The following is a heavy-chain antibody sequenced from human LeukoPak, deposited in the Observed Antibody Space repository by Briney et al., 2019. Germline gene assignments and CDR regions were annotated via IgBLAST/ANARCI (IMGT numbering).Heavy chain of an antibody. V-gene: IGHV3-53*01. J-gene: IGHJ4*02. CDR2: IYSGGGT. CDR1: GFTVSSNY. Sequence: GGSLRLSCAASGFTVSSNYMSWVRQAPGKGLEWVSSIYSGGGTYYADSVKGRFTISRDNSKNTLYLQMNSLRAEDTAVYYCVRGDSYSYSYGYFDNWGQGTLVTVSS. D-gene: IGHD5-18*01. CDR3: VRGDSYSYSYGYFDN.